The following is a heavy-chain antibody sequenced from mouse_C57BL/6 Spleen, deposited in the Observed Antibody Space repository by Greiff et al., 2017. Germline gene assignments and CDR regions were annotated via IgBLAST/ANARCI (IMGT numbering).Heavy chain of an antibody. CDR3: ARRRGYGSAWFAY. D-gene: IGHD1-1*01. J-gene: IGHJ3*01. Sequence: VQLQQSGPELVKPGASVKISCKASGYTFTDYYMNWVKQSHGKSLEWIGDINPNNGGTSYNQKFKGKATLTVDKSSSTAYMELRSLTSEDSAVYYCARRRGYGSAWFAYWGQGTLVTVSA. V-gene: IGHV1-26*01. CDR1: GYTFTDYY. CDR2: INPNNGGT.